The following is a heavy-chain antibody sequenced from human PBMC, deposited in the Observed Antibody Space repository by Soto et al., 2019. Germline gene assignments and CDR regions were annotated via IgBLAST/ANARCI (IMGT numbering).Heavy chain of an antibody. J-gene: IGHJ4*02. CDR3: AGAYSAYDRAPY. CDR2: IYYIGST. D-gene: IGHD5-12*01. CDR1: GECICRWY. V-gene: IGHV4-59*08. Sequence: ALEMMSVRCTVCGECICRWYWSWFRQPPGKGLEWIGYIYYIGSTNYNPSLKSRVTISVDTSKNQFSLKMRSVTAADTAVYYCAGAYSAYDRAPYWGQGTLVTVSS.